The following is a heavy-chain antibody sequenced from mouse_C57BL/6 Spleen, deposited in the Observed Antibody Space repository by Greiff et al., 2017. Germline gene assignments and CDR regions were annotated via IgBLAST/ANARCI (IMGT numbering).Heavy chain of an antibody. J-gene: IGHJ3*01. CDR2: ISSGGSYT. D-gene: IGHD1-1*01. CDR3: ARGYITTAPAWFAY. CDR1: GFTFSSYG. Sequence: EVKLMESGGDLVKPGGSLKLSCAASGFTFSSYGMSWVRQTPDKRLEWVATISSGGSYTYYPDSVKGRFTISRDNAKNTLYLQMSSLKSEDTAMYYCARGYITTAPAWFAYWGQGTLVTVSA. V-gene: IGHV5-6*02.